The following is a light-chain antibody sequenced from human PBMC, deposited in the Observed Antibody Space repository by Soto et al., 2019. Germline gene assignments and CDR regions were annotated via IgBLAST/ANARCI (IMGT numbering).Light chain of an antibody. Sequence: QSVLTQSPSASGTPGQRVTISCSGSSPNIGGNTVNWYQQLPGTAPKLLIFFSSHRPSGVPDRFSGSKSGSSASLAISGLQSEDEANYYCAAWDDSLNGVVFGGGTKLTVL. J-gene: IGLJ2*01. CDR1: SPNIGGNT. V-gene: IGLV1-44*01. CDR3: AAWDDSLNGVV. CDR2: FSS.